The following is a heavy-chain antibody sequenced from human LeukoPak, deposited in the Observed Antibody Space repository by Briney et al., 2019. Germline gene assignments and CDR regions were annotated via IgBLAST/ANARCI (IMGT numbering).Heavy chain of an antibody. CDR2: IYYSGST. J-gene: IGHJ3*02. D-gene: IGHD3-22*01. CDR3: ARGDDSSGYYSGAFDI. V-gene: IGHV4-30-4*08. CDR1: GGSISSGDYY. Sequence: PLETLSLTCTVSGGSISSGDYYWSWIRQPPGKGLEWIGYIYYSGSTYYNPSLKSRVTISVDTSKNQFSLKLSSVTAADTAVYYCARGDDSSGYYSGAFDIWGQGTMVTVSS.